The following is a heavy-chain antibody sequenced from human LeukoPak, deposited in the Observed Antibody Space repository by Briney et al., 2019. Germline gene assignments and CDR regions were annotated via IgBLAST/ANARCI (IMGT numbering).Heavy chain of an antibody. J-gene: IGHJ4*02. CDR2: ISWDSGSI. D-gene: IGHD3-10*01. V-gene: IGHV3-9*01. CDR3: AKDRSPMVRGAYFDY. CDR1: GFTFDDYA. Sequence: PGRSLRLSCAASGFTFDDYAMHWVRQAPGKGLEWVSGISWDSGSIGYAESVKGRFTISRDNAKNSLYLQMNSLRAEDTALYYCAKDRSPMVRGAYFDYWGQGTLVTVSS.